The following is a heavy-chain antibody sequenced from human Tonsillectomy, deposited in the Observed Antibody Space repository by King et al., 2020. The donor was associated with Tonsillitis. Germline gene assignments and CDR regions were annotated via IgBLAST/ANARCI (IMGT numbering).Heavy chain of an antibody. CDR2: ISNRGSDT. J-gene: IGHJ4*02. Sequence: VQLVESGGGLVQVGGSLRLSCAASGFTFSTYAMTWVRQAPGMGLEWVSVISNRGSDTYYSDSVKGRFTISRDNSKNTLYLQMNSLRAGDTAVYYCAKNKDYNLMNYFYYWGQGNLVTVSS. V-gene: IGHV3-23*04. CDR3: AKNKDYNLMNYFYY. D-gene: IGHD5-24*01. CDR1: GFTFSTYA.